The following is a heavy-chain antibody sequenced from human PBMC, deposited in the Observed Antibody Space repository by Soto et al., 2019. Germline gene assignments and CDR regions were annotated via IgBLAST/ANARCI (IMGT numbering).Heavy chain of an antibody. D-gene: IGHD2-2*02. J-gene: IGHJ4*02. CDR3: ARDPATLGYCSSSTSCYKKVYFDY. CDR1: GGTFSSYT. CDR2: IIPILSKA. V-gene: IGHV1-69*08. Sequence: QVQLVQSGAEVKKPGSSVKVSCKASGGTFSSYTISWVRQAPGQGLEWMGRIIPILSKANYAQKFQGRVTITADKSMSTAYMELSSLRSEDTAVYYCARDPATLGYCSSSTSCYKKVYFDYWGQGTLVTVSS.